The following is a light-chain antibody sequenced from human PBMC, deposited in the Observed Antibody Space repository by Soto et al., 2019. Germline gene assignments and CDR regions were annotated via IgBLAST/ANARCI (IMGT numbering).Light chain of an antibody. CDR1: NIRSKS. CDR3: QVWDRNSDHYV. J-gene: IGLJ1*01. CDR2: DDS. V-gene: IGLV3-21*02. Sequence: SYELTQPPSVSVAPGQTAKITCGGNNIRSKSVHWYQQKPGQAPVLAVHDDSDRPSGIPERFSGSNSGNTATLTISRVEAEDEADYFCQVWDRNSDHYVFGTGTKVTVL.